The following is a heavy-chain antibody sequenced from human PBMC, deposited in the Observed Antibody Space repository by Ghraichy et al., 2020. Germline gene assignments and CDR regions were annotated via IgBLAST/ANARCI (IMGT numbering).Heavy chain of an antibody. V-gene: IGHV3-23*01. CDR1: GFTFSSYA. CDR3: AKGAYYGSGSYDDY. J-gene: IGHJ4*02. Sequence: GESLNISCAASGFTFSSYAMSWVRQAPGKGLEWVSAISGSGGSTYYADSVKGRFTISRDNSKNTLYLQMNSLRAEDTAVYYCAKGAYYGSGSYDDYWGQGTLVTVSS. D-gene: IGHD3-10*01. CDR2: ISGSGGST.